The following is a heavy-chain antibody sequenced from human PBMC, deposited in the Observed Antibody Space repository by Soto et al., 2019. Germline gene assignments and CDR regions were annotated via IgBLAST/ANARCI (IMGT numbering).Heavy chain of an antibody. D-gene: IGHD2-2*02. J-gene: IGHJ6*02. Sequence: GGSLRLSCAASGFDFSSYGMHWVRQATGKGLEWVAVIWYDGSNKYYADSVKGRFTISRDNSKNTLYLQMNSLRAEDTAVYYCARECSSTSCYTGSGMDVWGQGTTVTVSS. CDR3: ARECSSTSCYTGSGMDV. CDR1: GFDFSSYG. V-gene: IGHV3-33*01. CDR2: IWYDGSNK.